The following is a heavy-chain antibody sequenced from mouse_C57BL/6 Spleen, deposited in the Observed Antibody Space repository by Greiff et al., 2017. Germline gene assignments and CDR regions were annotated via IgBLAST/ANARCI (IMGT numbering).Heavy chain of an antibody. D-gene: IGHD2-5*01. J-gene: IGHJ2*01. V-gene: IGHV1-69*01. CDR2: IDPSDSYT. CDR1: GYTFTSYW. Sequence: VQLQQPGAELVMPGASVKLSCKASGYTFTSYWMHWVKQRPGQGLEWIGEIDPSDSYTNYNQKFKGKSTLTVDKSSSTAYMQLSSLTSEDSAVYYCARSYYSNYSDYWGQGTTLTVSS. CDR3: ARSYYSNYSDY.